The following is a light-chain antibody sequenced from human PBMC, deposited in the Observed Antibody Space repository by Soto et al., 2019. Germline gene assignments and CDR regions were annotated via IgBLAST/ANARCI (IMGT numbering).Light chain of an antibody. CDR1: QSISNW. V-gene: IGKV1-5*03. J-gene: IGKJ1*01. CDR2: KAS. Sequence: DIQMTQSPSTLSASAGDRVTITCRASQSISNWLAWYQQKVGKAPKLLIYKASTLESGVPSNFSGSGSGTEFTLTISSLQPEDFATYYCQQYNSYPWTFGQGTKVDIK. CDR3: QQYNSYPWT.